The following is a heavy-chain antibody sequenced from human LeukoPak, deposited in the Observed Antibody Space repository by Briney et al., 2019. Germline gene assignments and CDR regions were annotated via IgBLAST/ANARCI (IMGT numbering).Heavy chain of an antibody. Sequence: GGSLRLSCAASGFTFSSYEMNWVRQAPGKGLEWVSYISSSGSTIYYADSVKGRFTISRDNAKNSLYLQMNSLRAEDTAVYYCASYCSGGSCYWYFDLWGRGTLVTVSS. CDR1: GFTFSSYE. J-gene: IGHJ2*01. D-gene: IGHD2-15*01. CDR3: ASYCSGGSCYWYFDL. V-gene: IGHV3-48*03. CDR2: ISSSGSTI.